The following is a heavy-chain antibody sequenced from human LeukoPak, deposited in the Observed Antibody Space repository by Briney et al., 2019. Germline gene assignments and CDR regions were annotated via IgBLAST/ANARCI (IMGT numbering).Heavy chain of an antibody. CDR3: ARQTGSGLFILP. CDR2: IYYTGNT. D-gene: IGHD3/OR15-3a*01. V-gene: IGHV4-39*01. J-gene: IGHJ4*02. CDR1: GVSISSSYSY. Sequence: SETLSLTCTFSGVSISSSYSYWGWIRQPPGMGLEWIGSIYYTGNTYYNASLKGQVSISIDTSKNQFSLKLTSVTAADTAVYYCARQTGSGLFILPGGQGTLVTVSS.